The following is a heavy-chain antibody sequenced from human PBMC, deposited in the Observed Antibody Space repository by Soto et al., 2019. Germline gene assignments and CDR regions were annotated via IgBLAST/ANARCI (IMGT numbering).Heavy chain of an antibody. CDR2: IYSGGST. CDR3: ARSKREMATIRYYFDY. V-gene: IGHV3-66*01. Sequence: EVQLVESGGGLVQPGGSLRLSCAASGFTVSSNYMSWVRQAPGKGLEWVSVIYSGGSTYYADSVKGRFTISRDNSKNTLYLQMNSLRAEDTAVYYCARSKREMATIRYYFDYWGQGTLVTVSS. D-gene: IGHD5-12*01. J-gene: IGHJ4*02. CDR1: GFTVSSNY.